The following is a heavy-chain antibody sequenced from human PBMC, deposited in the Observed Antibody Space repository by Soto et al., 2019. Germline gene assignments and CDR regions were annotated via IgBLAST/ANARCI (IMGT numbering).Heavy chain of an antibody. CDR2: INAGNGNT. V-gene: IGHV1-3*01. J-gene: IGHJ4*02. CDR1: GYTFTGYA. D-gene: IGHD2-21*02. Sequence: ASVKVSCKASGYTFTGYAMHWVRQAPGQRLEWMGWINAGNGNTKYSQKFQGRVTITRDTSASTAYMELSSLRSEDTAVYYCARSIVVVPALDYWGQGTLVPVSP. CDR3: ARSIVVVPALDY.